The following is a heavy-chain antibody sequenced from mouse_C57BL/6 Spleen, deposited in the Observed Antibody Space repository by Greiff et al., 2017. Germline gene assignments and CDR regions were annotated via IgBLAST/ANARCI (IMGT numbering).Heavy chain of an antibody. CDR2: IYPGDGAT. CDR3: ARSGTYYGSSRWYVDV. J-gene: IGHJ1*03. Sequence: QVQLQQSGPELVKPGASVKISCKASGYAFSSSWMNWVKQRPGKGLEWIGRIYPGDGATNYNGKFKGKATLTADKSYSTAYMQLSSLTSEDSAVYFCARSGTYYGSSRWYVDVWGTGTTVTVSS. V-gene: IGHV1-82*01. D-gene: IGHD1-1*01. CDR1: GYAFSSSW.